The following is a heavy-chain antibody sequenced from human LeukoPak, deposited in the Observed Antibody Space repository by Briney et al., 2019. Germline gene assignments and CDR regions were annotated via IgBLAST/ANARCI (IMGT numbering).Heavy chain of an antibody. V-gene: IGHV3-23*01. J-gene: IGHJ6*03. CDR1: GFTFSSYA. CDR3: AKARLLGRYYMDV. CDR2: ISGSGGST. Sequence: GGSLRLSCAASGFTFSSYAMSWVRQAPGKGLEWVPAISGSGGSTYYADSVKGRFTISRDNSKNTLYLQMNSLRAEDTAVYYCAKARLLGRYYMDVWGKGTTVTVSS.